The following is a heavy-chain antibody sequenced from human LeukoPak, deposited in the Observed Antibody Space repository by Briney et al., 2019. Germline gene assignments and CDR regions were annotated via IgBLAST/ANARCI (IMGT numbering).Heavy chain of an antibody. CDR2: INPNTGDT. Sequence: ASVKVSCTASGYTFTGYYIHWVRHAPGQGLEWMGRINPNTGDTHYERKFRGRVTMTRDTSITTAYMELSRLRSDDTARIYCARGDSGSYSPSAFWGQGTLVTVS. CDR1: GYTFTGYY. CDR3: ARGDSGSYSPSAF. J-gene: IGHJ4*02. D-gene: IGHD1-26*01. V-gene: IGHV1-2*06.